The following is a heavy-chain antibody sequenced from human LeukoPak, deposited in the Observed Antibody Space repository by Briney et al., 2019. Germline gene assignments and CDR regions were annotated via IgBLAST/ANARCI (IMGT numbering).Heavy chain of an antibody. CDR3: VREAGYCASVCLKSNWFDP. CDR1: GFPFSNHA. CDR2: ISNGNT. V-gene: IGHV3-23*01. J-gene: IGHJ5*02. D-gene: IGHD2-21*02. Sequence: GGSLRLSCAASGFPFSNHAMIWVRQPPGKGLEWVSAISNGNTYYADSVRGRFTISRDDSKNMVYLQMNSLRDEDTALYYCVREAGYCASVCLKSNWFDPWGQGTLVTVSS.